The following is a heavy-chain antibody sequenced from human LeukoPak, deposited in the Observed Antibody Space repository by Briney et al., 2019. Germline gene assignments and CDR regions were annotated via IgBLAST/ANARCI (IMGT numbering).Heavy chain of an antibody. Sequence: GGSLRLSSAASGFTFSSYAMSWVRQAPGKGLEWVSAISGSGGSTYYADSVKGRFTISRDNSKNTLFLQLNSLRAEDTAVYYCATQSSGWSSSFDYWGRGTLVAVSS. CDR1: GFTFSSYA. V-gene: IGHV3-23*01. CDR2: ISGSGGST. J-gene: IGHJ4*02. D-gene: IGHD6-19*01. CDR3: ATQSSGWSSSFDY.